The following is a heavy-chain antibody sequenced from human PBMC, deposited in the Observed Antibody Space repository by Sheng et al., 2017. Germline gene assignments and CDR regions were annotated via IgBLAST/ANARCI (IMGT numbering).Heavy chain of an antibody. J-gene: IGHJ5*02. D-gene: IGHD6-6*01. CDR3: ARAGQQLVRGNNWFDP. Sequence: QVQLQQWGAGLLKPSETLSLTCAVYGGSFSGYYWSWIRQPPGKGLEWIGEINHSGSTNYNPSLKSRVTISVDTSNNQFSLKLSSVTAADTAVYYCARAGQQLVRGNNWFDPWGQGTLVTVSS. V-gene: IGHV4-34*01. CDR2: INHSGST. CDR1: GGSFSGYY.